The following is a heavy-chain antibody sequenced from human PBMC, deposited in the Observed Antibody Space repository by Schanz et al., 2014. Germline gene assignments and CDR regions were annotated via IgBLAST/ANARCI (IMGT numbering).Heavy chain of an antibody. Sequence: QLQLQESGPGLVKPSETLSLTCTVSGDSISSSRYCWGWIRQPPGKGLEWIGSIYTSGSTNYNPSLKSRVTMSVDTSKNQFSLKLSSVTDADTAVYYCARSVGMVRRYFDSWGQGNLVTVSS. J-gene: IGHJ4*02. CDR2: IYTSGST. D-gene: IGHD5-18*01. CDR3: ARSVGMVRRYFDS. CDR1: GDSISSSRYC. V-gene: IGHV4-39*07.